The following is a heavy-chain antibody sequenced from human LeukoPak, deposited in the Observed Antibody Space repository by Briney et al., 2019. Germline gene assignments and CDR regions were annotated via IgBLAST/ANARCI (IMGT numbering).Heavy chain of an antibody. CDR2: INHSGST. CDR3: ARDIVVVVAATDDAFDI. V-gene: IGHV4-34*01. Sequence: PSETLSLTCAVYGGSFSGYYWSWIRQPPGKGLEWIGEINHSGSTNYNPSLKSRVTISVDTSKNQFSLKLSSVTAADTAVYYCARDIVVVVAATDDAFDIWGQGTMVTVSS. CDR1: GGSFSGYY. J-gene: IGHJ3*02. D-gene: IGHD2-15*01.